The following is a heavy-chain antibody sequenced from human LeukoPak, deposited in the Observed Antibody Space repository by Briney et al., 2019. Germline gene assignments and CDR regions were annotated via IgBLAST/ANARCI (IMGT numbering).Heavy chain of an antibody. V-gene: IGHV3-21*01. CDR2: ISSSSSYI. CDR1: GFTFSSYS. J-gene: IGHJ6*03. CDR3: ARASGRSYYYYYYMDV. Sequence: GGSLRLSCAASGFTFSSYSMNWVRQAPGKGLEWVSSISSSSSYIYYADSVRGRFTISRDNAKNSLYLQMNSLRAEDTAVYYCARASGRSYYYYYYMDVWGKGTTVTVSS. D-gene: IGHD6-19*01.